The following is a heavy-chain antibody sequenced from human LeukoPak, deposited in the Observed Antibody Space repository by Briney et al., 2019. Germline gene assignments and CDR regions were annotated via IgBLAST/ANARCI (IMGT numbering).Heavy chain of an antibody. J-gene: IGHJ5*02. CDR3: AKDRVSPGFNWFDP. CDR2: INGRGDNT. Sequence: KSGGSLRLSCAASGFTFSSYSMNWVRQAPGKGLEWVSAINGRGDNTYYADFVKGRFTISRDNSKSTVYLQMNSLRTEDTAVYYCAKDRVSPGFNWFDPWGQGTLVTVSS. D-gene: IGHD2/OR15-2a*01. V-gene: IGHV3-23*01. CDR1: GFTFSSYS.